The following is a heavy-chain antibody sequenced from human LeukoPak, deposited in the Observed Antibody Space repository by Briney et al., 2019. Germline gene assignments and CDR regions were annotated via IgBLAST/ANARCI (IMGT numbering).Heavy chain of an antibody. D-gene: IGHD2-15*01. CDR3: ARFGVVAATDDDY. CDR2: IYYSGST. V-gene: IGHV4-39*01. J-gene: IGHJ4*02. CDR1: GGSISSSSYY. Sequence: PSETLSLTCTVSGGSISSSSYYWGWIRQPPGKGLEWIGSIYYSGSTYYNPSLKSRVTISVDTSKNQFSLKLSSVTAADTAVYYCARFGVVAATDDDYWGQGTLVTVSS.